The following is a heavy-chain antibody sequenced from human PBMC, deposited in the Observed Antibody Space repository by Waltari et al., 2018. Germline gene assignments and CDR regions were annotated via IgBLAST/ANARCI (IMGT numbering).Heavy chain of an antibody. J-gene: IGHJ6*02. CDR3: ASIPGYYGSGSYGNGMDV. V-gene: IGHV4-30-4*08. CDR1: GGSISSGDYY. D-gene: IGHD3-10*01. CDR2: IYYSGST. Sequence: QVQLQESGPGLVKPSQTLSLTCTVSGGSISSGDYYWSWIRQPPGKGLEWIGYIYYSGSTYYNPSLKSRVTISVDTSKNQFSLKLSSVTAADTAVYYCASIPGYYGSGSYGNGMDVWGQGTTVTVSS.